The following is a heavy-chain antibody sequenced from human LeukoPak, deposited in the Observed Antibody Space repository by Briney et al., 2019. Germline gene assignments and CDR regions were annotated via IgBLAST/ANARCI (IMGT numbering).Heavy chain of an antibody. Sequence: ASVKVSCKASGYTFTGYYMHWVRQAPGQGLEWMGWINPNSGGTNYAQKFQGWVTMTRDTSISTAYMELSRLRSDDTAVYYCARSTGRYIPELIDYWGQGTLVTVSS. CDR3: ARSTGRYIPELIDY. D-gene: IGHD3-10*01. V-gene: IGHV1-2*04. CDR1: GYTFTGYY. CDR2: INPNSGGT. J-gene: IGHJ4*02.